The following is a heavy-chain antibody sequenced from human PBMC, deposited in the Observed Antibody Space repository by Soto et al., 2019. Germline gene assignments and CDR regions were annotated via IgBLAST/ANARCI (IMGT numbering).Heavy chain of an antibody. J-gene: IGHJ6*02. CDR3: ASRVVPAALSSEYYYYYGMDV. CDR2: ISSSSSTI. Sequence: LRLSCAASGFTFSSYSMNWVRQAPGKGLGWVSYISSSSSTIYYADSVKGRFTISRDNAKNSLYLQMNSLRDEDTAVYYCASRVVPAALSSEYYYYYGMDVWGQGTTVTVSS. V-gene: IGHV3-48*02. CDR1: GFTFSSYS. D-gene: IGHD2-2*01.